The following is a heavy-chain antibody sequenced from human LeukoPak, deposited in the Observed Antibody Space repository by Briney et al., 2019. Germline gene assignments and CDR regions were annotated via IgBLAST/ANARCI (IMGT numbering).Heavy chain of an antibody. Sequence: PGGSLRLSCAASGFTFRSYTMTWVPQARGQGLDWVSTIIDPHRGRETHHASSVKGRFALSSDSSQHTFYLPMDSLRTEHSAVYYCTTRLQNHFDYWGQGTQVTVSS. CDR3: TTRLQNHFDY. V-gene: IGHV3-23*01. CDR1: GFTFRSYT. CDR2: IIDPHRGRET. D-gene: IGHD5-24*01. J-gene: IGHJ4*02.